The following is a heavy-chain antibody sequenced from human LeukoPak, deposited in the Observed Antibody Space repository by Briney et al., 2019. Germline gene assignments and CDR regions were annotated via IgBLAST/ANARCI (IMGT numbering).Heavy chain of an antibody. V-gene: IGHV3-15*01. CDR1: GFTFSNAW. J-gene: IGHJ4*02. D-gene: IGHD6-13*01. Sequence: GGSLRLSCAASGFTFSNAWMSWVRQAPGKGXXXXXXXXXXXXGGTTDYAAPVKGRFTISRDDSKNTLYLQMNSLKTEDTAVYYCTTLYSSSPRLKRAWKNDYWGQGTLVTVSS. CDR3: TTLYSSSPRLKRAWKNDY. CDR2: XXXXXXGGTT.